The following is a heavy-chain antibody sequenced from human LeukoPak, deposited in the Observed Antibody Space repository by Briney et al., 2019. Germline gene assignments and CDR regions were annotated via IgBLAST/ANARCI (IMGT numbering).Heavy chain of an antibody. CDR1: GFTFSDYW. CDR3: ARDPPAVAGTGY. J-gene: IGHJ4*02. CDR2: IKSDGGLT. D-gene: IGHD6-19*01. V-gene: IGHV3-74*01. Sequence: GGSLRLSCAASGFTFSDYWMHWVRQAPGKGLVWVSRIKSDGGLTNYADSVKGRFTISRDNAENSLYLQMNSLRAEDTAVYYCARDPPAVAGTGYWGQGTLVTVSS.